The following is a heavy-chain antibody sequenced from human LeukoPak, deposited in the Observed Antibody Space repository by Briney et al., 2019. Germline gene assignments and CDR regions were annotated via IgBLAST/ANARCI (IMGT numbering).Heavy chain of an antibody. V-gene: IGHV4-34*01. D-gene: IGHD3-9*01. CDR1: GGSFSSYY. CDR2: INHSGST. J-gene: IGHJ3*02. Sequence: SETLSLTCAVYGGSFSSYYWSWIRQPPGKGLEWIGEINHSGSTNYNPSLKSRVTIPVDTSKNQFSLKLSSVTAADTAVYYCARETYYDILTGATRAFDIWGQGTMVTVSS. CDR3: ARETYYDILTGATRAFDI.